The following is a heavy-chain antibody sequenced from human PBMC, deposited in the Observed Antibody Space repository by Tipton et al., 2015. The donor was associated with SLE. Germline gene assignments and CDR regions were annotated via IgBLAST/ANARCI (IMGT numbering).Heavy chain of an antibody. Sequence: LRLSCAASGFTFSSYAMSWVRQAPGKGLEWIGSIYYSGTTYYNPSLKSRVTISVDTSKNQFSLRLSSVTAADTAFYYCARLVLLIDYWGQGTLVTVSS. V-gene: IGHV4-38-2*01. CDR3: ARLVLLIDY. D-gene: IGHD6-6*01. CDR1: GFTFSSYA. J-gene: IGHJ4*02. CDR2: IYYSGTT.